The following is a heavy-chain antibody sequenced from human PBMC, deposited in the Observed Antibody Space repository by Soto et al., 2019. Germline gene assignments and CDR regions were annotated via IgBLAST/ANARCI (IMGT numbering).Heavy chain of an antibody. Sequence: SETLSLTCTVSGGSVSSGSYYWSWIRQPPGKGLEWIGYIYYSGSTNYNPSLKSRVTISVDTSKNQFSLKLSSVTAADTAVYYCASYGDYGRWFDYWGQGTLVTVSS. CDR2: IYYSGST. J-gene: IGHJ4*02. CDR1: GGSVSSGSYY. D-gene: IGHD4-17*01. CDR3: ASYGDYGRWFDY. V-gene: IGHV4-61*01.